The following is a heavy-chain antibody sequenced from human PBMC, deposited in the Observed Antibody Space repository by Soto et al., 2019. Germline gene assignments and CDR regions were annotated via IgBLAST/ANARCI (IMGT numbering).Heavy chain of an antibody. CDR1: GFTFSSYS. Sequence: PGGSLRLSCAASGFTFSSYSMNWVRQAPGKGLEWVSSISSSSSYIYYADSVKGRFTISRDNAKNPLYLQMNSLRAEDTAVYYCARDLPFYNWNHPWRPFDHWGQGTLVTVSS. V-gene: IGHV3-21*01. J-gene: IGHJ5*02. CDR2: ISSSSSYI. D-gene: IGHD1-1*01. CDR3: ARDLPFYNWNHPWRPFDH.